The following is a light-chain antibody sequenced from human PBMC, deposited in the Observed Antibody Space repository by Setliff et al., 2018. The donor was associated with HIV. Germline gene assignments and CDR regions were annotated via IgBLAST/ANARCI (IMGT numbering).Light chain of an antibody. CDR1: SSDVGGHDF. V-gene: IGLV2-14*03. CDR2: DVS. J-gene: IGLJ1*01. Sequence: QSALAQPASVSGSPGQSITISCIGTSSDVGGHDFVSWYQQRPGKAPKLIIFDVSERPSGVSHRFSGSKSGNTASLTISGLQTEDEADYFCASYRSPATYVFGIGTKVTVL. CDR3: ASYRSPATYV.